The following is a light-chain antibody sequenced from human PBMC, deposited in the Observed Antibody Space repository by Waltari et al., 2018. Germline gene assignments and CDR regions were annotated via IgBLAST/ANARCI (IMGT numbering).Light chain of an antibody. V-gene: IGKV1-13*02. J-gene: IGKJ4*01. Sequence: AIQLTQSPSSLSASVGDRVTITCRASQGISSALAWYQHKPGKAPKLLIYDASSLEIGVPSRFSCSGSGTDFTLTISSLQPEDCATYYCQQFQGTFCGGTKVEIK. CDR3: QQFQGT. CDR1: QGISSA. CDR2: DAS.